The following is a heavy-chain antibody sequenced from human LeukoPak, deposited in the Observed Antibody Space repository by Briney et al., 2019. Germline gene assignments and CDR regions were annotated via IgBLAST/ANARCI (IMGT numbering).Heavy chain of an antibody. CDR1: GFTVSSNF. D-gene: IGHD5-24*01. CDR3: ARGNGYNSAFDY. V-gene: IGHV3-66*01. Sequence: GGSLRLSCAASGFTVSSNFMSWVRQAPGKGLEWVSVIYTGGSTYFIDSVKGRFTISRDNSKNTLYLQMNSLRAEDTAVYCCARGNGYNSAFDYWGQGTLVTVSS. J-gene: IGHJ4*02. CDR2: IYTGGST.